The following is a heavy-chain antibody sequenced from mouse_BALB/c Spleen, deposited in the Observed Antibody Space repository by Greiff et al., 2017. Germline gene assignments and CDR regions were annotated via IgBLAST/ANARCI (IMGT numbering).Heavy chain of an antibody. V-gene: IGHV1-7*01. CDR2: INPSTGYT. Sequence: QVQLKESGAELAKPGASVKMSCKASGYTFTSYWMHWVKQRPGQGLEWIGYINPSTGYTEYNQKFKDKATLTADKSSSTAYMQLSSLTSEDSAVYYCASHYYGSSYYFDYWGQGTTLTVSS. CDR1: GYTFTSYW. D-gene: IGHD1-1*01. J-gene: IGHJ2*01. CDR3: ASHYYGSSYYFDY.